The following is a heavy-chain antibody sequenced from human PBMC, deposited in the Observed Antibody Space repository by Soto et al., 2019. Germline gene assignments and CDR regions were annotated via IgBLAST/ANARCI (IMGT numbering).Heavy chain of an antibody. V-gene: IGHV4-39*01. CDR3: PSYDFWSGYYDAAI. CDR2: IYYSGST. D-gene: IGHD3-3*01. J-gene: IGHJ4*02. CDR1: GGSISSSSYY. Sequence: PSETLSLTCTVSGGSISSSSYYWGWIRQPPGKGLEWIGSIYYSGSTYYNPSLKSRVTISVDTSKNQFSLKLSSVTAADTAVYYCPSYDFWSGYYDAAIWGQGTLVTVSS.